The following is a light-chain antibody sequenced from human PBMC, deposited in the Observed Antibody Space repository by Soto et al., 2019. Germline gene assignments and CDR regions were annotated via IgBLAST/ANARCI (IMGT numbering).Light chain of an antibody. CDR2: DAS. CDR3: QHFIF. V-gene: IGKV1-13*02. Sequence: AIQLTHSPSSLSASVGDRATITCRAKQGINSAVAWYQQKPGKAPKLLIYDASSLESGVPSRFSGSGSGTDFTLTIGSVQPEDFATYYCQHFIFFGPGTKVDIK. J-gene: IGKJ3*01. CDR1: QGINSA.